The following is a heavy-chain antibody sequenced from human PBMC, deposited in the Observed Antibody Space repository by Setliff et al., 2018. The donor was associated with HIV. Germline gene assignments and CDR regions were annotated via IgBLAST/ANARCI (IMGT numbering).Heavy chain of an antibody. V-gene: IGHV1-3*01. Sequence: GASVKVSCKASGYTFTTYAIHWVRQAPGQRLEWMGWINAANGNTKNSQKFQGRVTITRDTSATTAFMELSSLRSEDTAVYYCAREGQRLDLGDAFDIWGQGTVVTVSS. J-gene: IGHJ3*02. CDR2: INAANGNT. CDR1: GYTFTTYA. D-gene: IGHD6-19*01. CDR3: AREGQRLDLGDAFDI.